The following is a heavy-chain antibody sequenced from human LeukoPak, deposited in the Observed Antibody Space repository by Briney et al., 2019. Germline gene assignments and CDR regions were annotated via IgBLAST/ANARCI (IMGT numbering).Heavy chain of an antibody. CDR2: ISAYNGNT. CDR3: ARVVLTGDYFDY. Sequence: GASVKVSCKASGYTFTGYYIHWVRQAPGQGLEWMGWISAYNGNTNYAQKLQGRVTMTTDTSTSTAYMELRSLRSDDTAVYYCARVVLTGDYFDYWGQGTQVTVSS. V-gene: IGHV1-18*04. CDR1: GYTFTGYY. D-gene: IGHD7-27*01. J-gene: IGHJ4*02.